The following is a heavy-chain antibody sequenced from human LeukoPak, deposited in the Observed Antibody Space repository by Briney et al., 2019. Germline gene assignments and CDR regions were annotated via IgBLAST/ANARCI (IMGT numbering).Heavy chain of an antibody. Sequence: PGESLRLSCAASGFTFSSYMMTWVRQAPGKGLEWVANIKPDGGEKFYVDSVRGRFTISRDNAKNSLYLQMNSLRDEDTAVYYCAGVHYGRVENDYWGQGTLVTVSS. J-gene: IGHJ4*02. CDR3: AGVHYGRVENDY. D-gene: IGHD3-10*01. CDR2: IKPDGGEK. V-gene: IGHV3-7*04. CDR1: GFTFSSYM.